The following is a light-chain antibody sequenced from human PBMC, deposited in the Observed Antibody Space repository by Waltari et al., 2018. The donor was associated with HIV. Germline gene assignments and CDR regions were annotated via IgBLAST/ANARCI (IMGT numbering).Light chain of an antibody. CDR2: DNN. Sequence: QSVLTQPPSVSPAPGLDVTISCSGGSSNIGNSYVSWYQQLPGTAPKLLIYDNNKRPSGIPDRFSGSKSGTSATLDIAGLQTGDEADYYCGAWDSSLSARGVVFGGGTKLTVL. CDR1: SSNIGNSY. CDR3: GAWDSSLSARGVV. J-gene: IGLJ2*01. V-gene: IGLV1-51*01.